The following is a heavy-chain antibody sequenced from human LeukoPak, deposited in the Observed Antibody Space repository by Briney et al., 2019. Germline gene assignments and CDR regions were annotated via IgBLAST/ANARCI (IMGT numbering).Heavy chain of an antibody. CDR1: GFSFRAYT. V-gene: IGHV3-21*06. J-gene: IGHJ3*02. Sequence: GGSLRLSCAASGFSFRAYTMNWVRQAPGKGLEWVSSVNPSHAYQFYADSVKGRFTISRDNVKNSLFLQMDSLRAEDTAVYYCARDRDYYDSNSFSPDAFDIWGQGTVVTVSS. CDR2: VNPSHAYQ. D-gene: IGHD3-22*01. CDR3: ARDRDYYDSNSFSPDAFDI.